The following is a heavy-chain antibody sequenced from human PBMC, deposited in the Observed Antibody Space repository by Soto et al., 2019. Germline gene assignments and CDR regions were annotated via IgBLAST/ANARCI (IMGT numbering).Heavy chain of an antibody. V-gene: IGHV1-18*01. CDR1: GYIMTTYV. CDR2: ISAYNDHT. D-gene: IGHD1-1*01. CDR3: ARGTYFDY. Sequence: QVQLVQSGTEVKKPGASVKVSCKASGYIMTTYVVNWVRQAPGQGLEWVGWISAYNDHTNYAQKFQGRVTMTTDASTSTAYMELRSLRSDDTAVYYCARGTYFDYWGQGTLVTVSS. J-gene: IGHJ4*02.